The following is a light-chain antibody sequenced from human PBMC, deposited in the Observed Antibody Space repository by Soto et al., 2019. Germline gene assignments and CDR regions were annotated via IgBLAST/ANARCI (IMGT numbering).Light chain of an antibody. J-gene: IGLJ3*02. CDR1: SSDVGGYNH. Sequence: QSALTQPASMSGSPGPSITISCTGTSSDVGGYNHVSWYQQHPGKAPKLMIYEVSNRPSGVSNHFSGSKSGNTASLTISGLQAEDEADYYCSSYTFSNTWVFGGGTKLTVL. V-gene: IGLV2-14*01. CDR2: EVS. CDR3: SSYTFSNTWV.